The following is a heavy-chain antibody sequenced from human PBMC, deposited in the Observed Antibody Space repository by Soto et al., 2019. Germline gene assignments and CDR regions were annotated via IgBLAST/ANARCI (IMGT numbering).Heavy chain of an antibody. D-gene: IGHD3-9*01. J-gene: IGHJ6*02. CDR1: GGSFSSYA. CDR2: IIPIFGTA. CDR3: ARDYDILTGPPGRDYYGMDV. V-gene: IGHV1-69*13. Sequence: SVKISCKASGGSFSSYAISWVRQAPGQGLEWMGGIIPIFGTANYAQKFQGRVTITADESTSTAYMELSSLRSEDTAVYYCARDYDILTGPPGRDYYGMDVWGQGTTVTVSS.